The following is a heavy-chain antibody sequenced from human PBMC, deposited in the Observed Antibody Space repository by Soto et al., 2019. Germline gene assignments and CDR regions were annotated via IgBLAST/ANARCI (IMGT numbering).Heavy chain of an antibody. CDR1: GDSVSSNSVA. CDR2: TYYRSKWYN. Sequence: TLSLTCAISGDSVSSNSVAWNWIRQSPSRGLEWLGRTYYRSKWYNDYAVSVKSRITINPDTSKNQFSLQLNSVTPEDTAVYYCARTPHPGDFGVVVIDPWGQGTLVTVSS. D-gene: IGHD3-3*01. J-gene: IGHJ5*02. CDR3: ARTPHPGDFGVVVIDP. V-gene: IGHV6-1*01.